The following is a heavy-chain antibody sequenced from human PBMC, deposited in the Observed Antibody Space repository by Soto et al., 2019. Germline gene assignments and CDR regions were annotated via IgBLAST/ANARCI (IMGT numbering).Heavy chain of an antibody. Sequence: PSETLSLTCSVSGAALNSGNYYWSWIRQVPGKGLEWIGHIYVTGAVDYNPSLRDRITISQDTSERQFSLNLRLVTAADTAVYYCACLRIATNTSRCFDPCCQGPLVTVST. CDR3: ACLRIATNTSRCFDP. V-gene: IGHV4-31*03. CDR1: GAALNSGNYY. J-gene: IGHJ5*02. D-gene: IGHD2-21*01. CDR2: IYVTGAV.